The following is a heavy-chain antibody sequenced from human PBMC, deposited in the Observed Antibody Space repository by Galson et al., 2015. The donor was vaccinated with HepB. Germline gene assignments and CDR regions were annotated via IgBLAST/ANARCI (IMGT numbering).Heavy chain of an antibody. V-gene: IGHV5-10-1*01. J-gene: IGHJ3*02. CDR2: IDPSDSYT. CDR1: GYSFTSYW. CDR3: ARRGYYYGSGVGDAFDI. Sequence: QSGAEVKKPGESLRISCKGSGYSFTSYWISWVRQMPGKGLEWMGRIDPSDSYTNYSPSFQGHVTISADKSISTAYLQWSSLKASDTAMYYCARRGYYYGSGVGDAFDIWGQGTMVTVSS. D-gene: IGHD3-10*01.